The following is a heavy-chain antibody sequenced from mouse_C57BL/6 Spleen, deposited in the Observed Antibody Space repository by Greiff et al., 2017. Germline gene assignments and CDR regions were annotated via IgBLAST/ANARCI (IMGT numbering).Heavy chain of an antibody. D-gene: IGHD2-2*01. V-gene: IGHV5-16*01. Sequence: EVMLVESEGGLVQPGSSMKLSCTASGFTFSDYYMAWVRQVPEKGLEWVANINYDGSSTYYLDSLKSRFIISRDNAKNILYLQMSSLKSEDTATYYCAMSGGLRRGYAMDYWGQGTSVTVSS. CDR2: INYDGSST. CDR3: AMSGGLRRGYAMDY. J-gene: IGHJ4*01. CDR1: GFTFSDYY.